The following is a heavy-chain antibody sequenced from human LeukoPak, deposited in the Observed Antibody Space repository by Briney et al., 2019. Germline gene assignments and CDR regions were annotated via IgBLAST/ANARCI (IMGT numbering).Heavy chain of an antibody. J-gene: IGHJ4*02. D-gene: IGHD5-18*01. Sequence: PGGSLSLSCAASGFTFHSFAMNWVRQAPGKGLEWVSSISGSDGSSHYADFVKGRFTISRDNSKNTLHLQMNSLRAEDTAVYYCAKSLGVGGYTRYKGFDQWGQGTLVTVSS. V-gene: IGHV3-23*01. CDR1: GFTFHSFA. CDR2: ISGSDGSS. CDR3: AKSLGVGGYTRYKGFDQ.